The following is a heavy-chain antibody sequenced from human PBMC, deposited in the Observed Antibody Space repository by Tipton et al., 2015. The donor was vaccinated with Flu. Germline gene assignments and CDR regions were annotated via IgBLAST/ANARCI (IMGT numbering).Heavy chain of an antibody. CDR1: GGSISNYY. Sequence: TLSLTCTVSGGSISNYYWSWIRQPAGKGLEWIGRIYSSGSTNFNPSLKSRVTMSVDTSRHQFSLRLTSVTAADTAGYYCAKGTYVGDWYRFNYWGQGTLVTVSS. J-gene: IGHJ4*02. CDR3: AKGTYVGDWYRFNY. V-gene: IGHV4-4*07. CDR2: IYSSGST. D-gene: IGHD2-21*02.